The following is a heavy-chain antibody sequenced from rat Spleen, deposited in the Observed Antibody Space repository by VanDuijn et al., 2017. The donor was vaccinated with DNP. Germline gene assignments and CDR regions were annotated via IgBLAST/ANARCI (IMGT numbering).Heavy chain of an antibody. V-gene: IGHV5-29*01. Sequence: EVQLVESGGGLVQPGRSLKLSCAASGFTFSNYGMAWVRQAPTKGLEWVAPISYDGSSSYYRDAVTGRFTISRDNAKSTLYLQMDSLRSEDTATYYCARHGGAFNWFAYWGQGTLVTVSS. CDR3: ARHGGAFNWFAY. J-gene: IGHJ3*01. CDR1: GFTFSNYG. CDR2: ISYDGSSS. D-gene: IGHD5-1*01.